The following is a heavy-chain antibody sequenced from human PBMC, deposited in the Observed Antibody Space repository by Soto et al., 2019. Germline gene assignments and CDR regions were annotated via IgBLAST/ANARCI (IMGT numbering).Heavy chain of an antibody. CDR3: AREGDSSGLAFDY. Sequence: PGGSLRLSCAASGFTVSSNYMSWVRQAPGKGLEWVSVIYSGGSTYYADSVKGRFTISRDNSKNTLYLQMNSLRAEDTAVYYCAREGDSSGLAFDYWGQGTLVTVSS. CDR2: IYSGGST. D-gene: IGHD6-19*01. V-gene: IGHV3-53*01. CDR1: GFTVSSNY. J-gene: IGHJ4*02.